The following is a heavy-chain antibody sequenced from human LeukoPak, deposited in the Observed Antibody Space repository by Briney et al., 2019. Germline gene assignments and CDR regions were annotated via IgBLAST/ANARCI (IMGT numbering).Heavy chain of an antibody. D-gene: IGHD6-13*01. V-gene: IGHV4-4*07. CDR3: ARLPGSISWYEVDY. Sequence: TSETLSLTCTVSGGSISSYYWSWIRQPAGKGLEWIGRIYTSGSTNYNPPLKSRVTISVDTSKNQFSLKLSSVTAADTAVYYCARLPGSISWYEVDYWGQGALVTVSS. CDR1: GGSISSYY. CDR2: IYTSGST. J-gene: IGHJ4*02.